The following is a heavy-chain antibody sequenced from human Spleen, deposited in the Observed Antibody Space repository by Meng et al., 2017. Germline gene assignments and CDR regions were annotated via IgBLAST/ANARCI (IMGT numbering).Heavy chain of an antibody. CDR2: IYYSGST. CDR3: ARVAMGGWGRYFDS. Sequence: SETLSLTCTVSGGSISSAGYYWSWIRQHPGKGLEWIGYIYYSGSTYYNPSLKSLVTISLDTSKNHFSLELNSVTAADTAVYYCARVAMGGWGRYFDSWGQGTLVTVSS. CDR1: GGSISSAGYY. V-gene: IGHV4-31*01. J-gene: IGHJ4*02. D-gene: IGHD3-16*01.